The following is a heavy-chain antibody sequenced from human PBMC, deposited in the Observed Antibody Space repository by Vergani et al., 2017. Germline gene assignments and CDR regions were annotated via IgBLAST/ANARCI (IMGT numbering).Heavy chain of an antibody. CDR2: ISAYNGNT. V-gene: IGHV1-18*01. Sequence: QVQLVQSGAEVKKPGASVKVSCKASGYTFTSYGISWVRQDPGQGLEWMGWISAYNGNTNYAQKLQGRVTMTTDTSTSTAYMELRSLRSDDTAVYYCARAENTVTKRFGSFDYWGQGTLVTVSS. J-gene: IGHJ4*02. CDR1: GYTFTSYG. CDR3: ARAENTVTKRFGSFDY. D-gene: IGHD4-11*01.